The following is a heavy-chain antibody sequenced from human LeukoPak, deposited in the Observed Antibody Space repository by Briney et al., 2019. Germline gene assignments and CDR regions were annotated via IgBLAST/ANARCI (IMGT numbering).Heavy chain of an antibody. CDR3: ARSGYCSGGSCHEFDP. J-gene: IGHJ5*02. CDR2: ISSSSSYI. Sequence: KPGGSLRLSCAASGFTFSSYSMNWVRQAPGKGLEWVSSISSSSSYIYYADSVKGRFTISRGNAKNSLYLQMNSLRAEDTAVYYCARSGYCSGGSCHEFDPWGQGTLVTVSS. D-gene: IGHD2-15*01. V-gene: IGHV3-21*01. CDR1: GFTFSSYS.